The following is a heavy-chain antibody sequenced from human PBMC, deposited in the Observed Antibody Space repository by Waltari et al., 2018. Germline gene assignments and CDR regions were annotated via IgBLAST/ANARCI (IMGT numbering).Heavy chain of an antibody. Sequence: QMQLVQSGAEVKKTGSSVKVSCKASGYTFTYRYLHWVRQAPGQALEWMGWITPFNGNTNYAQKFQDRVTITRDRSMSTAYMELSSLRSEDTAMYYCASPENPYRDGYNYYAFDIWGQGTMVTVSS. V-gene: IGHV1-45*02. D-gene: IGHD5-12*01. CDR3: ASPENPYRDGYNYYAFDI. CDR1: GYTFTYRY. J-gene: IGHJ3*02. CDR2: ITPFNGNT.